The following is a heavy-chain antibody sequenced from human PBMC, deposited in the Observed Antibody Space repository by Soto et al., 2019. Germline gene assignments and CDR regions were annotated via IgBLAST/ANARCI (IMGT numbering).Heavy chain of an antibody. V-gene: IGHV5-51*01. J-gene: IGHJ5*02. CDR1: GYSFTSYW. Sequence: PGESLKISCKGSGYSFTSYWIGWVRQMPGKGLEWMGIIYPGDSDTRYCPSFQGQVTISADKSISTAYLQWSSLKASDTAMYYCARSHYYDSSGKLSNWFDPWGQGTLVTVSS. CDR3: ARSHYYDSSGKLSNWFDP. CDR2: IYPGDSDT. D-gene: IGHD3-22*01.